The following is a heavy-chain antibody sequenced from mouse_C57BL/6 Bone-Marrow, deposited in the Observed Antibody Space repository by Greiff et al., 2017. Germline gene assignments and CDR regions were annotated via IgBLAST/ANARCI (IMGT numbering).Heavy chain of an antibody. CDR3: ASYYAMDY. CDR2: ISDGGSYT. J-gene: IGHJ4*01. CDR1: GFTFSSYA. Sequence: EVQLVESGGGLVKPGGSLKLSCAASGFTFSSYAMSWVRQTPEKRLEWVATISDGGSYTYYPDNVKGRFTISRDNAKNNLYLQMRHLKSEDTAMYYCASYYAMDYWGQGTSVTVSS. V-gene: IGHV5-4*01.